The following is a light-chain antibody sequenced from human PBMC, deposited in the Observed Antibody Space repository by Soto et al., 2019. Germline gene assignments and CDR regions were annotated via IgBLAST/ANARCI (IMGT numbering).Light chain of an antibody. J-gene: IGLJ2*01. CDR2: EVF. Sequence: QSALTQPASVSGSPGQAITISCTGTSSDVGGYDSASWYQQFPGKAPKLIIYEVFNRPSGVSNRFSGSKSDNTASLTISGLQAEDEADYYCTSYRSGSTPVVFGGGTKLTVL. CDR1: SSDVGGYDS. V-gene: IGLV2-14*01. CDR3: TSYRSGSTPVV.